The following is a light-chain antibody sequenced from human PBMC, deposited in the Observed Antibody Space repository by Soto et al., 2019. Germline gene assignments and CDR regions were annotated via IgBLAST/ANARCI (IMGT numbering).Light chain of an antibody. CDR2: EVS. CDR3: RSYTSSSTPWV. J-gene: IGLJ3*02. Sequence: QSALTQPASVSGSPGQSITISCTGTSSDVGGYNYVSWYQQHPGKAPKLMIYEVSNRPSGVSNRFSGSKSGNTASLTISGLQAEDWAVYYCRSYTSSSTPWVFGGGTQLTVL. CDR1: SSDVGGYNY. V-gene: IGLV2-14*01.